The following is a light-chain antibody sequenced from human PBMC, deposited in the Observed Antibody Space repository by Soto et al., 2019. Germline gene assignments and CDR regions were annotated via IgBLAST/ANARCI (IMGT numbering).Light chain of an antibody. CDR2: EVF. V-gene: IGLV2-14*01. Sequence: QSALAQPASVSGAPGQSITIPCTGTNSDVGGYNYDSWYQHHPGKAPKLMIYEVFNRPSGVSSRFSGSKSGSTASLTIPGLQAEDEADYYCSSYTTTNTLYVFGTGTKVTVL. CDR1: NSDVGGYNY. J-gene: IGLJ1*01. CDR3: SSYTTTNTLYV.